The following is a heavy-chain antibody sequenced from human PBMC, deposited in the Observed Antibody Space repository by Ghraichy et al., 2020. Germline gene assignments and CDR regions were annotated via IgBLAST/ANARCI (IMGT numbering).Heavy chain of an antibody. J-gene: IGHJ3*02. Sequence: GGSLRLSCAASGFTFSSYAMSWVRQAPGKGLEWVSAISGSGGSTYYADSVKGRFTISRDNSKNTLYLQMNSLRAEDTAVYYCAKVYQPEITMIVVVPGAFDIWGQGTMVTVSS. CDR2: ISGSGGST. V-gene: IGHV3-23*01. D-gene: IGHD3-22*01. CDR1: GFTFSSYA. CDR3: AKVYQPEITMIVVVPGAFDI.